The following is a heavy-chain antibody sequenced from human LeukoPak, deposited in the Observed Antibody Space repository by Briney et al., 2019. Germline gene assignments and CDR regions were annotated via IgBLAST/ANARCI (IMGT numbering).Heavy chain of an antibody. V-gene: IGHV3-23*01. CDR2: ISGSGGST. D-gene: IGHD2-2*01. Sequence: GGSLRLSCAASGFTFSSYAMSWVRQAPGKGLEWVSAISGSGGSTYYADSVKGRSTISRDNSKNTLYLQMNSLRAEDTAVYYCAKDRVPKTYYYYYMDVWGKGTTVTVSS. J-gene: IGHJ6*03. CDR1: GFTFSSYA. CDR3: AKDRVPKTYYYYYMDV.